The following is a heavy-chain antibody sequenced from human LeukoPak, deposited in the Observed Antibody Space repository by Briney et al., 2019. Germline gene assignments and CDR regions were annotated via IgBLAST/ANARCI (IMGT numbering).Heavy chain of an antibody. J-gene: IGHJ4*02. CDR2: ITGSSTTI. D-gene: IGHD3-10*01. V-gene: IGHV3-23*01. Sequence: PGGSLRLSCAASGFTFSSYSMNWVRQAPGKGLEWVSVITGSSTTIVYADSVKGQFTISRDNSKNTLYLQMNSLRAEDTAVYYCAKPYSYGSGSYDYWGQGTLVTVSS. CDR1: GFTFSSYS. CDR3: AKPYSYGSGSYDY.